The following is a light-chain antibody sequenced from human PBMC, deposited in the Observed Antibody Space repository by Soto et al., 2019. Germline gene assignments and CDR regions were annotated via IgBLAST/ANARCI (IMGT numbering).Light chain of an antibody. Sequence: EIVMTQSPATLSVSPGGRATLSCRASQSISDTLAWYQQKPGQAPRLLIYGASTRATGFPARFSGSGSGTDFTLTISSLQSEDFAVYYCQQYIKWPITFGQGTDWRL. CDR1: QSISDT. CDR2: GAS. J-gene: IGKJ5*01. CDR3: QQYIKWPIT. V-gene: IGKV3-15*01.